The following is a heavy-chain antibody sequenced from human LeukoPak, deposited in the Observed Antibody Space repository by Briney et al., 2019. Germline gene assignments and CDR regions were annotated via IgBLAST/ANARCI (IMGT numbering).Heavy chain of an antibody. CDR2: ISGGGETT. Sequence: GGSRRPSGPAPGFPFNTNPINWFRKVQGKGLDGVSSISGGGETTYYADSAKGRFTISRDNSQNTLYLQMNSLRAEDTAVYYCARDYADYVGYFFFDYWGQGTLVTVSS. J-gene: IGHJ4*02. CDR3: ARDYADYVGYFFFDY. CDR1: GFPFNTNP. D-gene: IGHD4-17*01. V-gene: IGHV3-23*01.